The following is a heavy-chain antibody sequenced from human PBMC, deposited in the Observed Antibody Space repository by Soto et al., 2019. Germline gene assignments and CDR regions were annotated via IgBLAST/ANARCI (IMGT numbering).Heavy chain of an antibody. Sequence: GGSLRLSCAASGFTFSDYYMSWIRQAPGKGLEWVSYISSSGSAIYYADSVKGRFTISRDNAKNSLYLQMNSLRAEDTAVYYCAELAVAGSGLDYWGQGTLVTVSS. CDR1: GFTFSDYY. D-gene: IGHD6-19*01. CDR2: ISSSGSAI. CDR3: AELAVAGSGLDY. J-gene: IGHJ4*02. V-gene: IGHV3-11*01.